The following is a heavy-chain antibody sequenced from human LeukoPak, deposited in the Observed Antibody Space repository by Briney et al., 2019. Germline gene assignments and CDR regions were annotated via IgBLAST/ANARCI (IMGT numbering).Heavy chain of an antibody. J-gene: IGHJ4*02. CDR1: GFSFDEYT. V-gene: IGHV3-43*01. CDR3: ARPPSRGYSSSFEY. Sequence: GGSLRLSCAASGFSFDEYTLHWVRQAPGKGLEWVSLISWDGGSRDYADSVKGRFTISRDNSKNSLYLQMNSLRTEDTAMYYCARPPSRGYSSSFEYWGQGTLVTVSS. D-gene: IGHD2-2*03. CDR2: ISWDGGSR.